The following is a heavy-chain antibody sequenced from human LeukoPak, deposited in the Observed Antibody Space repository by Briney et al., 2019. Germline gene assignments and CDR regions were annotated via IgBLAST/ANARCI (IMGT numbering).Heavy chain of an antibody. Sequence: GGSLRLSCAASGFTFSHYAMHWVRQAPGKGLEYVSAISSNGGSTYYAKSVKGRFTISRDNSKNTLYLQMGSLRAEDMGVYYCARDSITVSVGAFDIWGQGTMVIVSS. V-gene: IGHV3-64*01. CDR2: ISSNGGST. D-gene: IGHD2-2*01. J-gene: IGHJ3*02. CDR1: GFTFSHYA. CDR3: ARDSITVSVGAFDI.